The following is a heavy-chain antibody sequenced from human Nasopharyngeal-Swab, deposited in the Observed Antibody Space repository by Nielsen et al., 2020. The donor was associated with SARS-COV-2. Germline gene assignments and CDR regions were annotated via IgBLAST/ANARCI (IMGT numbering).Heavy chain of an antibody. CDR3: ARIVGGWIDYYYYYGMDV. CDR1: GFLLITSGVG. Sequence: SGPTLVKPTQTCTLTCTFSGFLLITSGVGVGGIRQPPGKALEWLALIYWDDEKRYSPSLKSRHTITKDTSKSQVVRTMTNMDPVDTATYYCARIVGGWIDYYYYYGMDVWGQGTTVTVSS. CDR2: IYWDDEK. V-gene: IGHV2-5*02. J-gene: IGHJ6*02. D-gene: IGHD6-19*01.